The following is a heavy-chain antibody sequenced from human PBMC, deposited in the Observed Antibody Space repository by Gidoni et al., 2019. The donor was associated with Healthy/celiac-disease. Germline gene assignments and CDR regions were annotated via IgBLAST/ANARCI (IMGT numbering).Heavy chain of an antibody. Sequence: QLQLQESGPGLVKPSETLSLTCTVSGGSISSSSYYWGWIRQPPGKGLEWIGSIYYSGSTYYNPSLKSRVTISVDTSKNQFSLKLSSVTAADTAVYYCARKGSLWWNSIDAFDIWGQGTMVTVSS. J-gene: IGHJ3*02. CDR3: ARKGSLWWNSIDAFDI. CDR2: IYYSGST. D-gene: IGHD2-21*01. CDR1: GGSISSSSYY. V-gene: IGHV4-39*01.